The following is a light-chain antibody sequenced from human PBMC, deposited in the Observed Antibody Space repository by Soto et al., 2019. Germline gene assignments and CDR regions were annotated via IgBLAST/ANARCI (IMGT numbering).Light chain of an antibody. J-gene: IGLJ1*01. CDR3: TSYTSSSTPYV. CDR2: DVS. V-gene: IGLV2-14*01. CDR1: SSDVGGYTY. Sequence: QSVLTQPASVSGSPGQSITISCAGTSSDVGGYTYVSWYQQHPGKAPKLMIYDVSNRPSGVSNRFSGSKSGNTASLTISGLQAEDEADYYCTSYTSSSTPYVFGGGTKLTGL.